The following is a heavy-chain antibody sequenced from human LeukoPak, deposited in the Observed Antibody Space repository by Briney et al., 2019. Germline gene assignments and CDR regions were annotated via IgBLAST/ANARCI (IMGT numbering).Heavy chain of an antibody. D-gene: IGHD1-26*01. Sequence: PGGSLRLSCAASGFTFSTYNMNWVRQAPGKGPEWVSSISTSSNYIYCADSVKGRFTISRDNAKNSLYLQMNSLRVEDTDVYYCARDVGAAAPDAFDIWSQGTMVTVSS. CDR2: ISTSSNYI. J-gene: IGHJ3*02. CDR1: GFTFSTYN. V-gene: IGHV3-21*01. CDR3: ARDVGAAAPDAFDI.